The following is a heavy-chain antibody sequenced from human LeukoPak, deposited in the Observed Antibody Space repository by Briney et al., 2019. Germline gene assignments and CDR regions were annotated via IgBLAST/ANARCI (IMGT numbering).Heavy chain of an antibody. J-gene: IGHJ4*02. CDR1: GGSISSGSYY. Sequence: SETLSLTCTVSGGSISSGSYYWSWIPQPAGKGLEWIGRIYTSGSTNYNPSLRSRVTTSVDTSENQFSLNLGSVTAADTAVYFCARGGNWGSYFDFWGQGTLVTVSS. CDR3: ARGGNWGSYFDF. D-gene: IGHD3-16*01. V-gene: IGHV4-61*02. CDR2: IYTSGST.